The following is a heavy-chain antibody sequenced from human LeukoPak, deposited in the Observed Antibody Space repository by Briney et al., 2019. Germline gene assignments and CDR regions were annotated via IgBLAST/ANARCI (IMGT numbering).Heavy chain of an antibody. D-gene: IGHD2-2*01. CDR3: ARGRVSVCSSTSCYVRRWFDP. Sequence: PSETLSLTCAVYGGSFSGYYWSWIRQPPGKGLEWIGEINHSGSTNYNPSLKSRVTISVDTSKNQFSLKLSSVTAADTAVYYCARGRVSVCSSTSCYVRRWFDPWGQGTLVTVSS. V-gene: IGHV4-34*01. CDR1: GGSFSGYY. J-gene: IGHJ5*02. CDR2: INHSGST.